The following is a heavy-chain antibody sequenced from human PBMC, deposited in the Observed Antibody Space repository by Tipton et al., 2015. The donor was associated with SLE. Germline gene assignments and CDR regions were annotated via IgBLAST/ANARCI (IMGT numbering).Heavy chain of an antibody. Sequence: TLSLTCTGSGGSISSSGYFWGWIRQPPGKGLEWIGSIYHSGSTYYKPSLKSRVTISVDTSKNQFFLNLSTVTAADTAVFYCARGPTRYYFDYWGQGILVTVSS. CDR3: ARGPTRYYFDY. V-gene: IGHV4-39*07. CDR2: IYHSGST. J-gene: IGHJ4*02. CDR1: GGSISSSGYF.